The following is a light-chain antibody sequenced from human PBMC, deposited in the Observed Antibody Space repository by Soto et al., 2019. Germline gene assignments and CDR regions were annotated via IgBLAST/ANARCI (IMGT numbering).Light chain of an antibody. CDR3: HQRSTWPFT. J-gene: IGKJ3*01. CDR2: DAS. Sequence: EIVLTQSPATLSLSPGERATLSCWASQSISSYLAWYQQKPDQAPRLLIYDASNRATGIPARFSGSGSGTDFTLTFSSLEPEDFAVYYCHQRSTWPFTFGPGTKVDIK. CDR1: QSISSY. V-gene: IGKV3-11*01.